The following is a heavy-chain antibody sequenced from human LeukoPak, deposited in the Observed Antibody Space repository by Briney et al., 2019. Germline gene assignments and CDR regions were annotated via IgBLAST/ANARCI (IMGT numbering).Heavy chain of an antibody. Sequence: GASVKVSCKASGYTFTSYYMHWVRQAPGQGLEWMGRIIPILGIANYAQKFQGRVTITADKSTSTAYMELSSLRSEDTAVYYCARDLGTTWDYYYGMDVWGQGTTVTVSS. CDR2: IIPILGIA. J-gene: IGHJ6*02. V-gene: IGHV1-69*04. D-gene: IGHD3-16*01. CDR1: GYTFTSYY. CDR3: ARDLGTTWDYYYGMDV.